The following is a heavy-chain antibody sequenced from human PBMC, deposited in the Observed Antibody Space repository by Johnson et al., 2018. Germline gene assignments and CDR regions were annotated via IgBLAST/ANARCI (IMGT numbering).Heavy chain of an antibody. Sequence: EVQLVESGAEVKKPGESLKISCKGSGYSFTTYWIGWVRQMPGKGLEWMGIIYPGDPDTRYSPSFQGQVTISAVTSINTAYLQWSSLKASDTAMYYCAGLEGSVAGPHYYYGMDGWGQGTTVTVSS. CDR2: IYPGDPDT. CDR3: AGLEGSVAGPHYYYGMDG. V-gene: IGHV5-51*01. CDR1: GYSFTTYW. D-gene: IGHD6-6*01. J-gene: IGHJ6*02.